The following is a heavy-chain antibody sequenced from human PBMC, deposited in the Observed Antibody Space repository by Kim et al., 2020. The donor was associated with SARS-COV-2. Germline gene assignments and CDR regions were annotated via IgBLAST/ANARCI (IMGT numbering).Heavy chain of an antibody. CDR1: GYTFTSYG. J-gene: IGHJ5*02. D-gene: IGHD3-10*01. CDR2: ISAYNGNT. V-gene: IGHV1-18*01. CDR3: ARGYYGSGSSIRFDP. Sequence: ASVKVSCKASGYTFTSYGISWVRQAPGQGLEWMGWISAYNGNTNYAQKLQGRVTMTTDTSTSTGYMELRSLRSDDTAVYYCARGYYGSGSSIRFDPWGQGTLVTVSS.